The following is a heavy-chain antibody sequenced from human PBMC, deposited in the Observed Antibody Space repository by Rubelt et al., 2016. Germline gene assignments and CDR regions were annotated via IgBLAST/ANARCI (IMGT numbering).Heavy chain of an antibody. D-gene: IGHD2-21*02. CDR2: IYYSGSS. CDR1: GGSINSISYY. Sequence: QLQLQESGPGLVKPSETLSLTCTVSGGSINSISYYWGWIRQPPGKGLEWIGSIYYSGSSYYNPSLKSRVTISVDRSKNQFSRKRGAVTAADTAVYYCVRGGLGCGGDCGGAFDIWGQGTLVTVSS. CDR3: VRGGLGCGGDCGGAFDI. V-gene: IGHV4-39*07. J-gene: IGHJ3*02.